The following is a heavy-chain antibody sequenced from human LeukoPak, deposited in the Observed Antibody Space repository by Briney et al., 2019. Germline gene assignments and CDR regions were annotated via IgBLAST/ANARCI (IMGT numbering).Heavy chain of an antibody. J-gene: IGHJ4*02. CDR2: IIPIFGTA. V-gene: IGHV1-69*01. CDR3: ARSYYDCSGYYFDY. D-gene: IGHD3-22*01. Sequence: ASVKVSCKASGGTFSSYAISWVRQAPGQGLEWMGGIIPIFGTANYAQKFQGRVTITADESTSTAYMELSSLRSEDTAVYYCARSYYDCSGYYFDYWGQGTLVTVSS. CDR1: GGTFSSYA.